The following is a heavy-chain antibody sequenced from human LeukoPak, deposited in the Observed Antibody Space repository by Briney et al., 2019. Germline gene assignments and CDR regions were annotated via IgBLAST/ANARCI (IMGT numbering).Heavy chain of an antibody. CDR1: GFTVSSNY. J-gene: IGHJ5*02. CDR2: IYSGGNT. CDR3: AKDLRYSKSP. V-gene: IGHV3-53*01. D-gene: IGHD6-13*01. Sequence: GGSLRLSCAASGFTVSSNYMSWVRQAPGKGLEWVSVIYSGGNTNYADSVKGRFTISRDNSKNTLYLQMNSLRAEDTAVYYCAKDLRYSKSPWGQGTLVTVSS.